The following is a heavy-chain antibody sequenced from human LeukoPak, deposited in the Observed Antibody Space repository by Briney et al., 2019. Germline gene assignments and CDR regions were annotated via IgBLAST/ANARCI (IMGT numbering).Heavy chain of an antibody. V-gene: IGHV4-39*07. D-gene: IGHD2-2*03. J-gene: IGHJ4*02. CDR2: IYYSGST. CDR1: GGSISSSSYY. CDR3: ASMDILVLPAASFDY. Sequence: PSETLSLTCTVSGGSISSSSYYWGWIRQPPGKGLEWIGSIYYSGSTYYNPSLKSRVTISVDTSKNQFSLKLSSVTAADTAVYYCASMDILVLPAASFDYWGQGTLVTVSS.